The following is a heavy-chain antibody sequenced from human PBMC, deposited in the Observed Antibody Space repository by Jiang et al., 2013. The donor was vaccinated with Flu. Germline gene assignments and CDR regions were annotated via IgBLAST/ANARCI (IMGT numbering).Heavy chain of an antibody. Sequence: QLVESGGGVVQPGTSLRLSCTASGFSFSGYKGHWVRQAPGKGLERVALISSDGINQTIETPCGVGSPSPETLQATPYFLEMNDLRPEDSAVYYCASPSSTTWYRGGHFHYWGLGTLVTVSS. CDR2: ISSDGIN. J-gene: IGHJ4*02. D-gene: IGHD6-13*01. CDR1: GFSFSGYK. V-gene: IGHV3-30*03. CDR3: ASPSSTTWYRGGHFHY.